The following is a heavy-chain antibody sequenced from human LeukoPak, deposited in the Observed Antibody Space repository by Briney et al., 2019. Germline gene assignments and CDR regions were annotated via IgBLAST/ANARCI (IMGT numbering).Heavy chain of an antibody. D-gene: IGHD6-19*01. CDR2: IIPIFGTA. V-gene: IGHV1-69*06. CDR1: GGTFSSYA. Sequence: SVKVSCNASGGTFSSYAISWVRQAPGQGLEWMGGIIPIFGTANYAQKFQGRVTITADKSTSTAYMELSSLRSEDTAVYYCARDSPDPYSSGFDPWGQGTLVTVSS. CDR3: ARDSPDPYSSGFDP. J-gene: IGHJ5*02.